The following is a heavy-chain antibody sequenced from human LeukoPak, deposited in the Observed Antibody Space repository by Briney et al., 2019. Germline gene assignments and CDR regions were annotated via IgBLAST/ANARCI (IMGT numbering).Heavy chain of an antibody. CDR1: GFTFSSYS. D-gene: IGHD5-12*01. CDR2: ISSSSSYI. J-gene: IGHJ4*02. Sequence: GGSLRLSCAASGFTFSSYSMNWVRQAPGKGLEWVSSISSSSSYIYYADSVKGRFTISRDNAKNSLYLQMNSLRAEDTAVYYCAREFGREYSRYEAPSYWGQGTLVTVSS. CDR3: AREFGREYSRYEAPSY. V-gene: IGHV3-21*01.